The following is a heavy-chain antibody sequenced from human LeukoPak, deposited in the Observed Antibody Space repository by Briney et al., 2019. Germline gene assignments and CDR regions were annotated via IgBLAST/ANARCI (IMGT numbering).Heavy chain of an antibody. CDR3: ARGRAAAGLYPAPDAFDI. Sequence: SETLSLTCTVSGGSISSSSYYWGWIRQPPGNGLERIGSIYYSGSTYYNPSLKSRVTIPVDTSKNQFSLKLSSVTAADTAVYYCARGRAAAGLYPAPDAFDIWGQGTMVTVSS. CDR2: IYYSGST. CDR1: GGSISSSSYY. J-gene: IGHJ3*02. D-gene: IGHD6-13*01. V-gene: IGHV4-39*07.